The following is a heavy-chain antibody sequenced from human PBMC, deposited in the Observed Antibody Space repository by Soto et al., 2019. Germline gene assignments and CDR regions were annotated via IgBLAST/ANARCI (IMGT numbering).Heavy chain of an antibody. D-gene: IGHD5-18*01. CDR2: IYYSGST. CDR1: GGSISSGGYY. J-gene: IGHJ5*02. V-gene: IGHV4-31*03. Sequence: SETLSLTCTVSGGSISSGGYYWSWIRQHPGKCLEWIGYIYYSGSTYYNPSLKSRVTISVDTSKNQFSLKLSSVTAADTAVYYCARSLVDTAMVGSVVENWFDPWGQGTLVIVYS. CDR3: ARSLVDTAMVGSVVENWFDP.